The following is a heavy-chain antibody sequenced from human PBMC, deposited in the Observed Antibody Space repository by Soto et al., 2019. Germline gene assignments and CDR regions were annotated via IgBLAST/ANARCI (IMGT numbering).Heavy chain of an antibody. Sequence: GASVKVSCKASGYTFTSYGINWVPQAPGQGLEWLGWLDPNSGSTGYAQNFQGRVTMTRNSSINTAHMELSSLRSEDTAVYYCARERKFDFWRKGLEVWGQGTTLTVSS. J-gene: IGHJ6*02. CDR3: ARERKFDFWRKGLEV. CDR1: GYTFTSYG. D-gene: IGHD3-3*01. V-gene: IGHV1-8*01. CDR2: LDPNSGST.